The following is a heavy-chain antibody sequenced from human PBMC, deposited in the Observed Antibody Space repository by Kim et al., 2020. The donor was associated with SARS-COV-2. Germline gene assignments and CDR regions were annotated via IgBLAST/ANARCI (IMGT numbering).Heavy chain of an antibody. J-gene: IGHJ4*02. D-gene: IGHD1-1*01. CDR3: ARDGTTRNGGYYFDY. Sequence: QKFPGRVTITRDTSASTVYMELGSLRSEDTAVYYCARDGTTRNGGYYFDYWGQGALVTVSS. V-gene: IGHV1-3*01.